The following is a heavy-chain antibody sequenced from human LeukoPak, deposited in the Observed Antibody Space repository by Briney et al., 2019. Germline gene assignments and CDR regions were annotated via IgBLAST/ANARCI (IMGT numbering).Heavy chain of an antibody. V-gene: IGHV3-23*01. Sequence: GGSLRPSCAASGFTFSSYAMSWVRQAPGKGLEWVSAISGSGGSTYYADSVKGRFTISRDNSKNTLYLQMNSLRAEDTAVYYCAKGSGYYDSSGYYYYYYGMDVWGQGTTVTVSS. CDR2: ISGSGGST. CDR3: AKGSGYYDSSGYYYYYYGMDV. CDR1: GFTFSSYA. J-gene: IGHJ6*02. D-gene: IGHD3-22*01.